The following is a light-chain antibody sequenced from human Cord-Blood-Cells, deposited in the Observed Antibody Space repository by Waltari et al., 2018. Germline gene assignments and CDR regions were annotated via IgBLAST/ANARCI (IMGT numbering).Light chain of an antibody. J-gene: IGLJ3*02. CDR2: YDS. CDR1: NIGSKS. V-gene: IGLV3-21*04. CDR3: QVWDSSSDWV. Sequence: SYVPTQPPSVSVAPGKTARITCGGNNIGSKSVHWYQQKPGQAPVLVIYYDSDRPSGIPERFSGSNSGNTATLTISRVEAGDEADYYCQVWDSSSDWVFGGGTKLTVL.